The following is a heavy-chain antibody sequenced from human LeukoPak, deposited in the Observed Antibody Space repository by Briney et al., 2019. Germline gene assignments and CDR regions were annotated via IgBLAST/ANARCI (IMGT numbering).Heavy chain of an antibody. D-gene: IGHD3-9*01. V-gene: IGHV3-21*01. CDR1: GFTFSSYS. CDR3: ARDTPYHDILTGYYNRDAFDI. CDR2: ISSSSSYI. Sequence: GGSLRLSCAASGFTFSSYSMNWVRQAPGKGLEWVSSISSSSSYIYYADSVKGRFTISRDNAKNSLYLQMNSLRAEDTAVYYCARDTPYHDILTGYYNRDAFDIWGQGTMVTVSS. J-gene: IGHJ3*02.